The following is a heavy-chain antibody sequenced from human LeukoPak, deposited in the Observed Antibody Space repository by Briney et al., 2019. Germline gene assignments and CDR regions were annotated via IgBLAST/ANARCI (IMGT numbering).Heavy chain of an antibody. CDR2: IKSISDGGTT. Sequence: PGGSLRLSCAASGFTFSDAWMSWVRQAPGKGLEWVGRIKSISDGGTTDYAAPVKGRFTISRDDSENTPYLQMNSLKTEDTAVYYCARYFGESGSQYYFDYWGQGTLVTVSS. D-gene: IGHD3-9*01. CDR3: ARYFGESGSQYYFDY. CDR1: GFTFSDAW. V-gene: IGHV3-15*01. J-gene: IGHJ4*02.